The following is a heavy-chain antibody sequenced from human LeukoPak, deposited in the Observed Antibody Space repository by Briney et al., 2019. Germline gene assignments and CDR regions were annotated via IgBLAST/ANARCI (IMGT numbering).Heavy chain of an antibody. CDR2: INPNSGGT. Sequence: AASVKVSCKASGYTFTSYGISWVRQAPGQGLEWMGWINPNSGGTNYAQKFQGRVTMTRDTSISTAYMELSRLRSDDTAVYYCAREAFSGSYYSDAFDIWGQGTMVTVSS. V-gene: IGHV1-2*02. CDR3: AREAFSGSYYSDAFDI. CDR1: GYTFTSYG. J-gene: IGHJ3*02. D-gene: IGHD1-26*01.